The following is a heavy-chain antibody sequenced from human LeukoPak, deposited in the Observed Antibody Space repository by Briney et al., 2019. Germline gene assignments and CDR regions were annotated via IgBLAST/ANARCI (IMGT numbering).Heavy chain of an antibody. V-gene: IGHV3-23*01. CDR1: GFTFSSYA. D-gene: IGHD3-3*01. CDR2: ISGSGGST. CDR3: ANHPSTTSYYDFWSGFRAESHWFDP. Sequence: QAGGSLRLSCAASGFTFSSYAMSWVRQAPGKGLEWVSAISGSGGSTYYADSVKGRFTISRDNSKNTLYLQMNSLRAEDTAVYYCANHPSTTSYYDFWSGFRAESHWFDPWGQGTLVTVSS. J-gene: IGHJ5*02.